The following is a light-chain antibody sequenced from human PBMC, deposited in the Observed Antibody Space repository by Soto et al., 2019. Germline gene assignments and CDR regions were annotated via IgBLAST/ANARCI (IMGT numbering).Light chain of an antibody. J-gene: IGKJ3*01. CDR3: QQYYSYHPT. Sequence: AIRMTQSPSSFSASTGDRVTITCRASQGISSYLAWYQQKPGKAPKLLIYAASTLQSGVPSRFSGSGSGTDFTLTISCLQYEDFATYYCQQYYSYHPTLGPGTKVD. V-gene: IGKV1-8*01. CDR2: AAS. CDR1: QGISSY.